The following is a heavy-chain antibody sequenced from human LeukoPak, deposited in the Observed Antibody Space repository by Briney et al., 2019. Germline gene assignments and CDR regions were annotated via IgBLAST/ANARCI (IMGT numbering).Heavy chain of an antibody. CDR1: GGSISSYY. CDR2: IFHTGHS. V-gene: IGHV4-59*08. J-gene: IGHJ3*01. Sequence: NPSETLSLTCTVSGGSISSYYWSWIRQPPGKGLEWIGYIFHTGHSNHNPSLKGRVTISVDTSKNQFSLNLNSVTAADTAMYYCARHPFSDGFDLWGQGTMVTVSS. CDR3: ARHPFSDGFDL.